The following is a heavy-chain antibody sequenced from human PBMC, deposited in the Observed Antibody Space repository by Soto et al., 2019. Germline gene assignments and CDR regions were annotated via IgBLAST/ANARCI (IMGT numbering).Heavy chain of an antibody. CDR2: IKSKTDGGTT. CDR1: GFTFSNAW. Sequence: GGSLRLSCAASGFTFSNAWMSWVRQAPGKGLEWVGRIKSKTDGGTTDYAAPVKGRFTISRDDSKNTLYLQMNSLKTEDTAVYYCATDGAPTMVRGVDYWGQGTLVTVSS. V-gene: IGHV3-15*01. CDR3: ATDGAPTMVRGVDY. D-gene: IGHD3-10*01. J-gene: IGHJ4*02.